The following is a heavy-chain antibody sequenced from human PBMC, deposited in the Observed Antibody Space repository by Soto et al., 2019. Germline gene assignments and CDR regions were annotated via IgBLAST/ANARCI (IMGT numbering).Heavy chain of an antibody. J-gene: IGHJ4*02. V-gene: IGHV1-18*01. CDR1: GYTFTSYG. D-gene: IGHD6-19*01. Sequence: ASVKVSCKASGYTFTSYGISWVRQAPGQGLEWMGWISAYNGNTNYAQKLQGRVTMTTDTSTSTAYMELRSLRSDGTAVYYCARVERSGQWLVRGAFDYWGQGTLVTVSS. CDR3: ARVERSGQWLVRGAFDY. CDR2: ISAYNGNT.